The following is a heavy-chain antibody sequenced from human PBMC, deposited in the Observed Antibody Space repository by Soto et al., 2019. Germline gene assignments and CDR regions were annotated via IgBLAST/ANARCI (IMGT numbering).Heavy chain of an antibody. J-gene: IGHJ4*02. CDR1: GGTFSSYT. CDR2: IIPILGIA. CDR3: ARDPGLYSSGPTGRYYFDY. D-gene: IGHD6-19*01. V-gene: IGHV1-69*08. Sequence: QVQLVQSGAEVKKPGSSVKVSCKASGGTFSSYTISWVRQAPGQGLEWMGRIIPILGIANYAQKFQGRVTITADKSTSTAYMERSSLRSEDTAVYYCARDPGLYSSGPTGRYYFDYWGQGTLVTVSS.